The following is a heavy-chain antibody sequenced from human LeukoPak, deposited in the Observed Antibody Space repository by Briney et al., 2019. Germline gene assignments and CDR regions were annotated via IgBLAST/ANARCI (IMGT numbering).Heavy chain of an antibody. Sequence: GESLKISCKGSGYSFTSYWIGWVRQMPGKGLEWMGIIYPGDSDTRYSPSFQGQVTISADKSISTSYLQWSSLKASDTAMYYCARHYCSGGSCYYYFDYCGQGTLVTVSS. D-gene: IGHD2-15*01. V-gene: IGHV5-51*01. CDR3: ARHYCSGGSCYYYFDY. J-gene: IGHJ4*02. CDR1: GYSFTSYW. CDR2: IYPGDSDT.